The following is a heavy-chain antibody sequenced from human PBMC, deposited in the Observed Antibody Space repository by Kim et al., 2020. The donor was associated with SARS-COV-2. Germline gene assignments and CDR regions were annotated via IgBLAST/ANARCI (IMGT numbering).Heavy chain of an antibody. CDR3: TGSMHSSYVSYGIDV. V-gene: IGHV3-48*02. D-gene: IGHD5-18*01. CDR1: GFTFSSYS. J-gene: IGHJ6*02. Sequence: GGSLRLSCAASGFTFSSYSMHWVRQAPGKGLERISYISSISSTIFYADSVKGRFIISRDNAKTSLHLQMNSLRDEDTAVYYCTGSMHSSYVSYGIDVWV. CDR2: ISSISSTI.